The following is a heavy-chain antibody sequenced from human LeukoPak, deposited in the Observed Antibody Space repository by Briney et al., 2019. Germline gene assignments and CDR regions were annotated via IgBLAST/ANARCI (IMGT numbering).Heavy chain of an antibody. CDR3: AELGITMIGGV. CDR1: GFIFSNYW. D-gene: IGHD3-10*02. V-gene: IGHV3-7*01. Sequence: SGGSLRLSCAASGFIFSNYWMTWVRQAPGKGLEWVAHIKEDGSEKLYVDSVKGRFTISRDNAKNSLYLQMNSLRAEDTAVYYRAELGITMIGGVWGKGTTVTISS. CDR2: IKEDGSEK. J-gene: IGHJ6*04.